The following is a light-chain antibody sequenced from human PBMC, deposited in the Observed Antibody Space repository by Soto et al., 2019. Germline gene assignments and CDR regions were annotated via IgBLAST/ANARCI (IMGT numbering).Light chain of an antibody. CDR2: EVT. CDR1: NIDVGGYNY. V-gene: IGLV2-8*01. CDR3: SSYASNNIPFV. J-gene: IGLJ1*01. Sequence: QSVLTQPPSASGSPGQSVTISCTGTNIDVGGYNYVAWYQQHPGTAPKVIIYEVTKRPSGVPDRFIGSKSGNTASLTISGLQAEDEADYFCSSYASNNIPFVFGTGTKV.